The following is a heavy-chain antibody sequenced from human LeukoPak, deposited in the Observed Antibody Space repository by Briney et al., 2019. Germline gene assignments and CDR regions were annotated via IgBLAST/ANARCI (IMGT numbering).Heavy chain of an antibody. D-gene: IGHD3-22*01. J-gene: IGHJ1*01. CDR3: ARFSSAVGYYDSSGLEYFLH. V-gene: IGHV4-59*08. CDR2: IYYSGST. CDR1: GGSISSNY. Sequence: PSETLSLTCTVSGGSISSNYWSWIRQPPGKGLEWIGYIYYSGSTNYNPSLKSRVTISVETSKNQFSLKLSSVTAADTAVYYCARFSSAVGYYDSSGLEYFLHWGQGTLVTVSS.